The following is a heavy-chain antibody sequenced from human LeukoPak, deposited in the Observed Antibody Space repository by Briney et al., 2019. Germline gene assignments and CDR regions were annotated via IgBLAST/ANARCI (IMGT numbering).Heavy chain of an antibody. CDR2: ISSSSSYI. D-gene: IGHD3-10*01. J-gene: IGHJ3*02. V-gene: IGHV3-21*01. CDR1: GFTFSSYS. CDR3: ARGMVRGTDAFDI. Sequence: GGSLRLSCAASGFTFSSYSMNWVRQAPGKGLEWVSSISSSSSYIYYADSVKGRFTISRDNAKNSLYLQMNSLRAEDTAVYYCARGMVRGTDAFDIWGQGTMVTVSS.